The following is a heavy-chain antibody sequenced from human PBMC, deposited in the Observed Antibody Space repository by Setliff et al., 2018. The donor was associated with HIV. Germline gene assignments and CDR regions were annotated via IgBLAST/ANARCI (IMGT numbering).Heavy chain of an antibody. V-gene: IGHV3-74*01. CDR3: AREDVTTSGLDI. CDR2: INSDGSST. CDR1: GFTFSSHW. J-gene: IGHJ3*02. Sequence: GGSLRLSCAASGFTFSSHWMHWVRQAPGKGLVWVSRINSDGSSTAYADSVKGRFTIPRDNAKSTLYLQMNSLRVEDTAVYYCAREDVTTSGLDIWGQGTMVTVSS. D-gene: IGHD4-17*01.